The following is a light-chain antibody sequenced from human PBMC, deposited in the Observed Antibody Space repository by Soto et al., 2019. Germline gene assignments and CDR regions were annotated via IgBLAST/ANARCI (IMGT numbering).Light chain of an antibody. J-gene: IGKJ1*01. Sequence: ERVMTQSPSTLSLSPGETATLSCRASQSVSSSYLAWYQQKPGQAPRLLIYGASSRATGIPDRFSGSGSGTEFTLTISSLQPDDFATYYCQHYNSYSEAFGQGTKVDIK. V-gene: IGKV3-20*01. CDR2: GAS. CDR1: QSVSSSY. CDR3: QHYNSYSEA.